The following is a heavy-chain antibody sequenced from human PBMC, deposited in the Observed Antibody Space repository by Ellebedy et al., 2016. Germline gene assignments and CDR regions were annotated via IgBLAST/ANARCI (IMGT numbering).Heavy chain of an antibody. V-gene: IGHV4-59*08. CDR3: ARHTDTSMTRLDY. J-gene: IGHJ4*02. CDR1: GGSISSYY. Sequence: SETLSLTCTVSGGSISSYYWSWIRQPPGKGLEWIGYIYYSGSTNYNPSLKSRVTISVDTSKNQFSLKLSSVTAADTAGYYCARHTDTSMTRLDYWGQGTLVTVSS. D-gene: IGHD5-18*01. CDR2: IYYSGST.